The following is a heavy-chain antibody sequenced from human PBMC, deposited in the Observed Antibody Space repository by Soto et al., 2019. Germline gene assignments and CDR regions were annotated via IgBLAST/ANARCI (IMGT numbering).Heavy chain of an antibody. J-gene: IGHJ4*02. D-gene: IGHD3-9*01. Sequence: XSVKVSCKASVYTFISYGISWVRQAPGQGLEWMGWVSADSGNTNYAQKLQGRVTMTTDTSTSTAYMELRSLKSDDAAMYYCARRPPFSDGIYVTYYFGSGGQGPLVTVS. V-gene: IGHV1-18*01. CDR3: ARRPPFSDGIYVTYYFGS. CDR2: VSADSGNT. CDR1: VYTFISYG.